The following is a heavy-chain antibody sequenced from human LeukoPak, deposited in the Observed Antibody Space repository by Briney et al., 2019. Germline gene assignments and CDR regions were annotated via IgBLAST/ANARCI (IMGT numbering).Heavy chain of an antibody. D-gene: IGHD1-26*01. J-gene: IGHJ4*02. CDR3: ATLTSGSYAH. CDR1: GFTFSSYA. Sequence: GGSLRLSCAASGFTFSSYAMHSVRPVTGKGLEYVSAISDNGGRTYYANSVKGRFTISRDNSKNTLYLQMGSLRAEDMAVYYCATLTSGSYAHWGQGTLVTVSS. CDR2: ISDNGGRT. V-gene: IGHV3-64*01.